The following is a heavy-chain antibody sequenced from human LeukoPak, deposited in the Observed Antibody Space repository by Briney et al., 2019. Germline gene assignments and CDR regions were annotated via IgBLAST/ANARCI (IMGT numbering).Heavy chain of an antibody. Sequence: GGSLRLSCAVSGFTFSSYAMSWVRQAPGKGLEWVSGISGSADSTYYADSVKGRFTISRDNSKNTLYLQMNSLRAEDTAVYYCAKDLTWQLPANWFDPWGQGTLVTVSS. J-gene: IGHJ5*02. CDR2: ISGSADST. CDR1: GFTFSSYA. D-gene: IGHD6-6*01. V-gene: IGHV3-23*01. CDR3: AKDLTWQLPANWFDP.